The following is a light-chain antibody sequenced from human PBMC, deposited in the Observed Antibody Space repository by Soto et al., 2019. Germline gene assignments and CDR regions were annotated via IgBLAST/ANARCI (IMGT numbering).Light chain of an antibody. CDR2: GAS. CDR3: QQYNNWPPRYT. V-gene: IGKV3-15*01. Sequence: EIVMTQSPATLSESPGERDTLSCRASQSVSSNLAWYQQKPGQAPRLLIYGASTRATGIPARFSGSGSGTEFTLTISSLQSEDFAVYYCQQYNNWPPRYTFGQGTKLEIK. CDR1: QSVSSN. J-gene: IGKJ2*01.